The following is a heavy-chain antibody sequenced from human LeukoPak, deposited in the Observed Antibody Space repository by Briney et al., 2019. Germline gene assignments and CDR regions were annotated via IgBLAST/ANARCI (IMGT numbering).Heavy chain of an antibody. Sequence: GGSLRLSCTASGFTFGDYAMSWFRQAPGKGLGWVGFIRSKAYGGTTEYAASVKGRFTISRDDSKSIAYLQMNSLKTEDTAVYYCTRAVLLWFGELFQGDYWGQGTLVTVSS. D-gene: IGHD3-10*01. CDR1: GFTFGDYA. V-gene: IGHV3-49*03. CDR2: IRSKAYGGTT. CDR3: TRAVLLWFGELFQGDY. J-gene: IGHJ4*02.